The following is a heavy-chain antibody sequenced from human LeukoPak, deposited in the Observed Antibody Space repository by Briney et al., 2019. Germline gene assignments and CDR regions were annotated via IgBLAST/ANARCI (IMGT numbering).Heavy chain of an antibody. J-gene: IGHJ4*02. CDR2: ISWNSGSI. CDR1: GFSFSSYW. Sequence: GGPLRLSCAASGFSFSSYWMHWVRQAPGKGLEWVSGISWNSGSIGYADSVKGRFTISRDNAKNSLYLQMNSLRAEDTALYYCAKDSGPTVTTLLDYWGQGTLVTVSS. CDR3: AKDSGPTVTTLLDY. D-gene: IGHD4-17*01. V-gene: IGHV3-9*01.